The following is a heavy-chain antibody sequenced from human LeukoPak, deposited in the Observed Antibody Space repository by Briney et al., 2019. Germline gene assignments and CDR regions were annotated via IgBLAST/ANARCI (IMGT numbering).Heavy chain of an antibody. D-gene: IGHD3-22*01. J-gene: IGHJ5*02. Sequence: GASVKVSCKASGGTFSSYAISWVRQAPGQGLEWMGGIIPIFGTANYAQKFQGRVTITTDESTSTAYMELSSLRSEDTAVYYCARDYRTRYYDSSQGYNWFDPWGQGTLATVSS. CDR1: GGTFSSYA. V-gene: IGHV1-69*05. CDR3: ARDYRTRYYDSSQGYNWFDP. CDR2: IIPIFGTA.